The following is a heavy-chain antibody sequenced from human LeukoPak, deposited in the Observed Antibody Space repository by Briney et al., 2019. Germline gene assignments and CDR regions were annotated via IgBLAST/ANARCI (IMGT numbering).Heavy chain of an antibody. CDR2: ISGSSTYI. CDR3: ARGSEWTNGVSDY. Sequence: GGSLRLSCAASGFIFSRCGMNWVRQAPGKGLGWVASISGSSTYISYADSVKGRFTISRDNAKNSLYLQMNSLRVDDTAVYYCARGSEWTNGVSDYWGQGTLVTVSS. J-gene: IGHJ4*02. CDR1: GFIFSRCG. V-gene: IGHV3-21*01. D-gene: IGHD3-3*01.